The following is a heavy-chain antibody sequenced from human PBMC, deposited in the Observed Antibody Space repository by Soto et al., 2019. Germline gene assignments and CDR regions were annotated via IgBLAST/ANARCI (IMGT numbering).Heavy chain of an antibody. CDR3: ARGPPIVLMVYAIFWFDP. J-gene: IGHJ5*02. CDR2: INHSGST. Sequence: QVQLQQWGAGLLKPSETLSLTCAVYGGCFSGYYWSWIRQPPGKGLEWIGEINHSGSTNYNPSLKSRVTISVDSSKNQFSLKLSSVTAADTAVYYCARGPPIVLMVYAIFWFDPWGQGTLVTVSS. D-gene: IGHD2-8*01. V-gene: IGHV4-34*01. CDR1: GGCFSGYY.